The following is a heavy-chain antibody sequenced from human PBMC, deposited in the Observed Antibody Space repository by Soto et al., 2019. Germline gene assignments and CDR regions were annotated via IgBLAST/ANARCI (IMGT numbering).Heavy chain of an antibody. D-gene: IGHD3-16*01. CDR2: IYYTGST. V-gene: IGHV4-39*01. CDR3: AKPDTVMLIYGMDV. Sequence: PSETLSLTCTVSGGSISSSSYYWGWIRQPPGKGLEWIGSIYYTGSTSHNPSLKSRVTMSVDTSRNQFSLKLRSVTAADTAVYFCAKPDTVMLIYGMDVWGQGTTVTVSS. J-gene: IGHJ6*02. CDR1: GGSISSSSYY.